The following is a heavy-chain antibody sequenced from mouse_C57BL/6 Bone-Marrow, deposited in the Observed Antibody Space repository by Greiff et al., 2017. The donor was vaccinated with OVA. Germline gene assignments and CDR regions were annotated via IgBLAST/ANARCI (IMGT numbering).Heavy chain of an antibody. J-gene: IGHJ3*01. CDR1: GFSFNTYA. V-gene: IGHV10-1*01. D-gene: IGHD2-4*01. CDR2: IRSKSNNYAT. CDR3: VREDLYDYWFAY. Sequence: EVQLVESGGGLVQPKGSLKLSCAASGFSFNTYAMNWVRQAPGKGLEWVARIRSKSNNYATYYADSVKDRFTISRDDSESMLYLQMNNLKTEDTAMYYGVREDLYDYWFAYWGQGTLVTVSA.